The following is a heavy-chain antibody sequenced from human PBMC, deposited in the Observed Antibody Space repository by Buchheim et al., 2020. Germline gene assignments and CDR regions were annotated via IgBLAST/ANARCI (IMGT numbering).Heavy chain of an antibody. Sequence: QLQLQESGPGLVKPSETLSLTCTVSGGSISSSSYYWGWIRQPPGKGLEWIGSIYYSGSTYYNPSLRSRVTISVDTSKNQFSLKLSSVTAADTAVYYCARQGVAEQNVIDYWGQGTL. V-gene: IGHV4-39*01. J-gene: IGHJ4*02. CDR1: GGSISSSSYY. CDR2: IYYSGST. CDR3: ARQGVAEQNVIDY. D-gene: IGHD1-1*01.